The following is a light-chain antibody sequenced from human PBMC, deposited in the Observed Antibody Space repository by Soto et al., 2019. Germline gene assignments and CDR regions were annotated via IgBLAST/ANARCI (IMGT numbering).Light chain of an antibody. J-gene: IGKJ5*01. V-gene: IGKV3-11*01. CDR3: QQRSNCLPIT. CDR2: DAS. Sequence: EVVLTQSPDTLCLSPGERATLSCRASQSVTDTYLAWYQHRPGQAPRLLIYDASNRATGIPARFSGSGSGTDFTLTISSLEPEDFAVYYCQQRSNCLPITFGQGTRLEIK. CDR1: QSVTDTY.